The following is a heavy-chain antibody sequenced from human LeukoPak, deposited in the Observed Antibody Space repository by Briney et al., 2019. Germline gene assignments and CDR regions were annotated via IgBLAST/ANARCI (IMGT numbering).Heavy chain of an antibody. V-gene: IGHV3-30-3*01. CDR3: ARASLDNNWFDP. D-gene: IGHD5-24*01. Sequence: GGSLRLSCAASGFTSSSYAMHWVRQAPGKGLEWVAVISYDGSNKYYADSVKGRFTISRDNSKNTLYLQMNSLRAEDTAVYYCARASLDNNWFDPWGQGTLVTVSS. CDR1: GFTSSSYA. CDR2: ISYDGSNK. J-gene: IGHJ5*02.